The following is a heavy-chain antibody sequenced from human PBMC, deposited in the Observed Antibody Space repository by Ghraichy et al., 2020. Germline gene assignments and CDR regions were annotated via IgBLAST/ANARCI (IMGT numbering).Heavy chain of an antibody. Sequence: GGSLRLSCAASGFTFSSYSMNWVRQAPGKGLEWVSSISSSSSYIYYADSVKGRFTISRDNAKNSLYLQMNSLRAEDTAVYYCARDWHYYYYYGLDVWGQGTTVTVSS. J-gene: IGHJ6*02. CDR2: ISSSSSYI. CDR3: ARDWHYYYYYGLDV. V-gene: IGHV3-21*01. CDR1: GFTFSSYS.